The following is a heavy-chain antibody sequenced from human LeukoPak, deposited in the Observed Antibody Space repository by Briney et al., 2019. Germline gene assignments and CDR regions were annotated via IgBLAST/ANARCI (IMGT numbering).Heavy chain of an antibody. CDR3: ERFLWTPYGMDV. Sequence: GGSLRLSCAASGFTFSSYSMNWVRQAPGKGLEWVSSISSSSSYIYYADSVKGRFTISRDNAKNSLYLQMNSLRAEDTAVYYCERFLWTPYGMDVWGKGTTVTVSS. V-gene: IGHV3-21*01. CDR1: GFTFSSYS. D-gene: IGHD3-10*01. CDR2: ISSSSSYI. J-gene: IGHJ6*04.